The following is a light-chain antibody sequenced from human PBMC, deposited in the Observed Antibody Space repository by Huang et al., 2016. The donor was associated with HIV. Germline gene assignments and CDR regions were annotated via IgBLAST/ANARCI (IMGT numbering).Light chain of an antibody. Sequence: DIQMTQSPSSLSASVGDRVTITCRASQSISSYLNWYQQKPGKDPKLLIYAASSLQSGGPSRFSGSGSGTDVTLTISSLQPEDFATYYCQQSYSTPRLTFGGGTKVEIK. J-gene: IGKJ4*01. CDR1: QSISSY. V-gene: IGKV1-39*01. CDR3: QQSYSTPRLT. CDR2: AAS.